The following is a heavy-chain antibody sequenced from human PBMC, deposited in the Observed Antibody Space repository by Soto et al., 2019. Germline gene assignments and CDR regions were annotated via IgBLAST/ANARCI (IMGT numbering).Heavy chain of an antibody. CDR2: IYHSGST. CDR1: GGSISSGGYS. CDR3: ARVWVEYYGSGSFHYFDY. J-gene: IGHJ4*02. Sequence: SETLSLTCAVSGGSISSGGYSWSWIRQPPGKGLEWIGYIYHSGSTYYNPSLKSRVTISVDRSKNQFSLKLSSVTAADTAVYYCARVWVEYYGSGSFHYFDYWGQGTLVTV. D-gene: IGHD3-10*01. V-gene: IGHV4-30-2*01.